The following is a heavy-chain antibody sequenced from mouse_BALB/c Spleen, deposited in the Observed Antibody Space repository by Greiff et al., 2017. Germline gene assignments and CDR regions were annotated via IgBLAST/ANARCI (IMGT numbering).Heavy chain of an antibody. Sequence: EVKLMESGGGLVQPGGSLKLSCAASGFTFSSYGMSWVRQTPDKRLELVATINSNGGSTYYPDSVKGRFTISRDNAKNTLYLQMSSLKSEDTAMYYCARDRRITDYFDYWGQGTTLTVSS. J-gene: IGHJ2*01. CDR2: INSNGGST. V-gene: IGHV5-6-3*01. CDR1: GFTFSSYG. CDR3: ARDRRITDYFDY. D-gene: IGHD2-4*01.